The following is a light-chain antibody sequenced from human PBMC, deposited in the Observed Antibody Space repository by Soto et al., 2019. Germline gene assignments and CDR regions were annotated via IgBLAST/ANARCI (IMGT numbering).Light chain of an antibody. CDR2: GAS. CDR1: QSFTRS. Sequence: EIVMTQSPATLSVSPGERASLSCRASQSFTRSLAWFQQKPGQPPRLLTFGASTRATGIPARFSGSGSGTEFTLTINSLQSEDSAVYYCQQYNDWPPITFGQGTRLEIK. V-gene: IGKV3-15*01. J-gene: IGKJ5*01. CDR3: QQYNDWPPIT.